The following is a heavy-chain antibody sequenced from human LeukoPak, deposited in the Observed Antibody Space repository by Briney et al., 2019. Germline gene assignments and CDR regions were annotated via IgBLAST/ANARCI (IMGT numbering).Heavy chain of an antibody. D-gene: IGHD1-26*01. Sequence: GASVKVSCKASGYTFTGYYMHWLRQAPGQRFEWMGWSDPKSGATKYEHFQGRVTMTRDTSISTAYMELSRLRSDDTAVYYCARVGATYSGDPWGQGTLVTVSS. J-gene: IGHJ5*02. CDR1: GYTFTGYY. CDR2: SDPKSGAT. CDR3: ARVGATYSGDP. V-gene: IGHV1-2*02.